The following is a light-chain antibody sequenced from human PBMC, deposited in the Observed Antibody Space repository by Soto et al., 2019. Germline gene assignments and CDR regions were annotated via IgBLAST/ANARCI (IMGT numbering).Light chain of an antibody. V-gene: IGLV2-14*01. CDR3: NSFRVSHLYV. Sequence: QSVLTQPASVSGSPGQTITISCTGTSSDVGGYNAVSWYQHHPGKAPKLIIYEVTHRPSGVSDRFSASQSGNTASLTISGLQADDEADYYCNSFRVSHLYVFGTGTKVTVL. CDR1: SSDVGGYNA. CDR2: EVT. J-gene: IGLJ1*01.